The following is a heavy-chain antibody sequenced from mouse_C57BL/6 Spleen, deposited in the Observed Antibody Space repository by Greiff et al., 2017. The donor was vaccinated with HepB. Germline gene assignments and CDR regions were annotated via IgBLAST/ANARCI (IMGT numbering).Heavy chain of an antibody. V-gene: IGHV1-15*01. J-gene: IGHJ3*01. CDR3: TRGHYYVSSQFAY. CDR1: GYTFTDYE. D-gene: IGHD1-1*01. CDR2: IDPETGGT. Sequence: VQLQQSGAELVRPGASVTLSCKASGYTFTDYEMHWVKQTPVHGLEWIGAIDPETGGTAYNQKFKGKAILTADKSSSTAYMELRSLTSEDSAVYYCTRGHYYVSSQFAYWGQGTLVTVSA.